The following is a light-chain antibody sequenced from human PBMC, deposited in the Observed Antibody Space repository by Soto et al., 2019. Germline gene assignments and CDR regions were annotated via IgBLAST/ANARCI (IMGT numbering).Light chain of an antibody. V-gene: IGLV2-14*01. CDR1: SSDVGNYIF. CDR2: DIN. Sequence: QSALAQPSSVCGSPGQSITISCTGTSSDVGNYIFVSWYRQHPGKAPKLMIYDINNRPSGVSNRFSGSKSGNTASLTISGLQAEDEADYYCVSYTTSASYVFGTGTKV. CDR3: VSYTTSASYV. J-gene: IGLJ1*01.